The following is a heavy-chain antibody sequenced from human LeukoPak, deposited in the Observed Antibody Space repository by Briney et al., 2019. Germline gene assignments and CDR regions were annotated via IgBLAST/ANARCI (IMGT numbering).Heavy chain of an antibody. Sequence: SQTLSLTCTVSGGSISSGSYYWSWIRQPAGKGLEWIGRIYTSGSTNYNPSLKGRVTISVDTSKNQFSLKLSSVTAADTAVYYCARDCYDSSGYYPPTTNWFDPWGQGTLVTVSS. J-gene: IGHJ5*02. CDR3: ARDCYDSSGYYPPTTNWFDP. CDR2: IYTSGST. V-gene: IGHV4-61*02. CDR1: GGSISSGSYY. D-gene: IGHD3-22*01.